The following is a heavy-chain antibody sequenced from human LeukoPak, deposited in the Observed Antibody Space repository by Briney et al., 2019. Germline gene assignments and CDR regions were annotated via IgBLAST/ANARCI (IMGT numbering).Heavy chain of an antibody. D-gene: IGHD1-26*01. CDR1: GGSISSSSYY. J-gene: IGHJ4*02. Sequence: SETLSLTCTVSGGSISSSSYYWGWIRQPPGKGPEWIGSIYYSGSTYYNPSLKSRVTISVDTSKNQFSLKLSSVTAADTAVYYCASEVGANFDYWGQGTLVTVSS. CDR2: IYYSGST. CDR3: ASEVGANFDY. V-gene: IGHV4-39*01.